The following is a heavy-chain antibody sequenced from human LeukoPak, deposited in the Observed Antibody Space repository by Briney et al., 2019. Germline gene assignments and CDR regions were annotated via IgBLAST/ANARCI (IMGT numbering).Heavy chain of an antibody. CDR3: ARGVLGELPGDFDY. J-gene: IGHJ4*02. Sequence: PSETLSLTCTVSGGSISSYYWSWIRQPPGKGLEWIGYIYYSGSTYYNPSLKSRVTISVDTSKNQFSLKLSSVTAADTAVYYCARGVLGELPGDFDYWGQGTLVTVSS. CDR2: IYYSGST. D-gene: IGHD1-26*01. CDR1: GGSISSYY. V-gene: IGHV4-59*12.